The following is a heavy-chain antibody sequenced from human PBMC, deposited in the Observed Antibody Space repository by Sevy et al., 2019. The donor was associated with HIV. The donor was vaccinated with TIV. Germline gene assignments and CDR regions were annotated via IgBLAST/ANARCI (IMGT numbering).Heavy chain of an antibody. CDR1: GFTFSSYA. Sequence: GGSLRLSCVASGFTFSSYAMHWVRQAPGKGLEWVAVISYDGSNKYYADSVKGRFTISRDNSKNTLYLQMNSLRAEDTAVYYCARGGASSGYYRNDAFDIWGQGTMVTVSS. D-gene: IGHD3-22*01. J-gene: IGHJ3*02. CDR2: ISYDGSNK. V-gene: IGHV3-30*04. CDR3: ARGGASSGYYRNDAFDI.